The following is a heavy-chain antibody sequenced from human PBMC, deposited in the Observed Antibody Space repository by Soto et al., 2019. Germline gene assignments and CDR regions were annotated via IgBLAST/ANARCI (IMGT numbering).Heavy chain of an antibody. V-gene: IGHV3-30-3*01. CDR1: GFTFSSYA. D-gene: IGHD6-13*01. Sequence: GGSLRLSCAASGFTFSSYAMHWVRQAAGKGLEWVAVISYDGSNKYYADSVKGRFTISRDNSKNTLYLQMNSLRAEDTAVYYCPPLPRAAAGKPYPDYYYYGMDVWGQGTTVTVSS. CDR3: PPLPRAAAGKPYPDYYYYGMDV. CDR2: ISYDGSNK. J-gene: IGHJ6*02.